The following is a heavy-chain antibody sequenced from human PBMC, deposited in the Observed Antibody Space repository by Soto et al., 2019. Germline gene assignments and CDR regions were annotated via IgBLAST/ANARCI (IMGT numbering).Heavy chain of an antibody. D-gene: IGHD2-15*01. Sequence: ASVKVSCKASGGTFSSYTISWVRQAPGQGLEWMGRIIPILGIANYAQKFQGRVTITADKSTSTAYMELSSLRSEDTAVYYCARDRGARGYCSGGSCYNWFDPWGQGTLVTVSS. V-gene: IGHV1-69*04. J-gene: IGHJ5*02. CDR1: GGTFSSYT. CDR2: IIPILGIA. CDR3: ARDRGARGYCSGGSCYNWFDP.